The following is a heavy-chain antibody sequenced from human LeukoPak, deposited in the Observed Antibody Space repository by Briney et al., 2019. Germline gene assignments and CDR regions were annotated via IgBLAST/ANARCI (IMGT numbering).Heavy chain of an antibody. D-gene: IGHD3-10*01. J-gene: IGHJ6*02. CDR1: GDSISSSSYY. CDR3: ARHFYGSGSYRAYGMDV. CDR2: IYYSGST. Sequence: SETLSLTCTVSGDSISSSSYYWGWIRQPPGKGLEWIGSIYYSGSTYYNPSLKSRVTISVDTSKNQFSLKLSSVTAADTAVYYCARHFYGSGSYRAYGMDVWGQGTTVTVSS. V-gene: IGHV4-39*01.